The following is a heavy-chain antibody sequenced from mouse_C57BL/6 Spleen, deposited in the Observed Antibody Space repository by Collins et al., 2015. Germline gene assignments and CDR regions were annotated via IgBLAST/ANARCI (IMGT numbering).Heavy chain of an antibody. CDR1: GYSFTDYY. Sequence: VHLRQSGPELVKPGASVKISCKASGYSFTDYYMHWVKQSHVKSLDWIGRINPYNGATTYNQNFKDKASLTVDESSSTAYMELHSLTSEDSSVYYCARSPDGYFYAMDYWGQGTSVTVSS. CDR3: ARSPDGYFYAMDY. J-gene: IGHJ4*01. V-gene: IGHV1-18*01. D-gene: IGHD2-3*01. CDR2: INPYNGAT.